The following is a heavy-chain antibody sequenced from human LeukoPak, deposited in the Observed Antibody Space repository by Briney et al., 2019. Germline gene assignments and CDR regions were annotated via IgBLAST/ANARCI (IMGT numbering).Heavy chain of an antibody. J-gene: IGHJ4*02. V-gene: IGHV4-34*01. CDR1: GGSFSGYY. CDR2: INHSGST. Sequence: SETLSLTCAVYGGSFSGYYWSWIRQPPGKGLEWIGEINHSGSTNYNPSLKSRVTISVDTSKNQFSLKLSSVTAADTAVYYCARDPPLSYDSSGYYGGQPDYWGQGTLVTVSS. D-gene: IGHD3-22*01. CDR3: ARDPPLSYDSSGYYGGQPDY.